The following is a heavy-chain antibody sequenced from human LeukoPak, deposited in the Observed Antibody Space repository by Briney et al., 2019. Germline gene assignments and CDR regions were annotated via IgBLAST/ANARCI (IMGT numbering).Heavy chain of an antibody. CDR1: GFTFTHAW. J-gene: IGHJ4*02. V-gene: IGHV3-15*01. CDR3: TWVGATYAFDY. CDR2: IKSKTDREAT. Sequence: GGSLRLSCAASGFTFTHAWMSWVRQAPGKGLEWVGRIKSKTDREATDYAAPVKGRFTISRDDSKNTLYLQLNSLKTEDTAVYYCTWVGATYAFDYWGQGTLVTVSS. D-gene: IGHD3-10*01.